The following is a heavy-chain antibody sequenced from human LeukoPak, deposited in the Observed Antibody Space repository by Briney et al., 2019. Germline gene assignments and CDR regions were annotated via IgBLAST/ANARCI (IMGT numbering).Heavy chain of an antibody. D-gene: IGHD2-15*01. J-gene: IGHJ4*02. V-gene: IGHV1-3*01. CDR1: GYRFTRYA. CDR3: ARVPGDCSGGSCFSYDY. CDR2: INAGNGNT. Sequence: GASVNVSCKASGYRFTRYAINWVRQAPGQGLEWMGWINAGNGNTKYSQKFQGRVTITRDTSASTAYMELSSLRSEDTAVYYCARVPGDCSGGSCFSYDYWGQGTLVTVSS.